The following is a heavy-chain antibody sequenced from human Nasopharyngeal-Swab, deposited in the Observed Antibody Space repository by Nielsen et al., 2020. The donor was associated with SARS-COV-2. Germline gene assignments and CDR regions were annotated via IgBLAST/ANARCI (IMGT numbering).Heavy chain of an antibody. J-gene: IGHJ5*02. V-gene: IGHV5-51*01. Sequence: GESLKISCKASGYSFTSYSIGWVRQMPGKGLEWMGIIYPGDSDTRYSPSFQGQVTISADKSISTAYLQWSSLKASDTAMYYCASFIAVAGTGWFDPWGQGTLVTVSS. CDR2: IYPGDSDT. D-gene: IGHD6-19*01. CDR1: GYSFTSYS. CDR3: ASFIAVAGTGWFDP.